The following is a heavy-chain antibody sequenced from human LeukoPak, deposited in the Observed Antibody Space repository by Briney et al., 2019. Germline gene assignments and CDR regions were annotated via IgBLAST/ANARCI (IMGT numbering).Heavy chain of an antibody. Sequence: GGSLRLSYAASGFTFSSSAMSWVRQAPGKGLEWVSGINNSGSSTYYADSVKGRFTISRDNSKNTLYLQMNSLRAEDTAVYYCAKSNYGTIDYWGQGTLVTVSS. J-gene: IGHJ4*02. D-gene: IGHD3-10*01. CDR2: INNSGSST. CDR1: GFTFSSSA. CDR3: AKSNYGTIDY. V-gene: IGHV3-23*01.